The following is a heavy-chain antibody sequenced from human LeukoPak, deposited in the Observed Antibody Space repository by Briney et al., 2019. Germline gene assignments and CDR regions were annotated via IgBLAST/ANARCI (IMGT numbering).Heavy chain of an antibody. J-gene: IGHJ4*02. D-gene: IGHD6-13*01. V-gene: IGHV4-4*07. CDR3: AREVSIAAAAWISDY. CDR2: ISTSGIT. Sequence: SETLSLTCTVSGGSISTNYWTWIRQPAGKGLEWIGHISTSGITNYNPSPKSRVTISLDKPKNHSSLILTSVTAADTALFYFAREVSIAAAAWISDYWGQGTLATVSP. CDR1: GGSISTNY.